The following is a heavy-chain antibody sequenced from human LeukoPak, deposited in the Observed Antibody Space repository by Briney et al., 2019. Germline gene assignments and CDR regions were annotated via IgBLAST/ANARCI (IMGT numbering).Heavy chain of an antibody. J-gene: IGHJ4*02. Sequence: GSLRLSCAASGFTVSSNYMSWVRQAPGKGLEWVSVIYSGGSTYYADSVKGRFTISRDNSKNTLYLQMNSLRAEDTAVYYCARIVEMATFDYWGQGTLVTVSS. CDR2: IYSGGST. CDR3: ARIVEMATFDY. CDR1: GFTVSSNY. V-gene: IGHV3-53*01. D-gene: IGHD5-24*01.